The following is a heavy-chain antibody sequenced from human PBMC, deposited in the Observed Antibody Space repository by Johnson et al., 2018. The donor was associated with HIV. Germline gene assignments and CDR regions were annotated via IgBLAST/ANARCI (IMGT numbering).Heavy chain of an antibody. D-gene: IGHD4-17*01. J-gene: IGHJ3*02. Sequence: VPLVESGGGVVQPGGSLRLSCAASGFTFSSYGMHWVRQAPGKGLEWVAFIRYDGSNQYYADSVKGRFTISRDNSKNTLYLQMNSLIAEDTAVYYCAKIYGDYAVGAFAIWGQGTMVTVSS. CDR1: GFTFSSYG. V-gene: IGHV3-30*02. CDR2: IRYDGSNQ. CDR3: AKIYGDYAVGAFAI.